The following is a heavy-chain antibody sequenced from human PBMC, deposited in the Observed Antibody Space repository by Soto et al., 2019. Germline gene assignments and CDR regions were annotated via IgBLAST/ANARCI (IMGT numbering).Heavy chain of an antibody. CDR3: ARQAISSEAWFDP. Sequence: PSETLSLTCTVSGGSISSSSYYWGWIRQPPGKGLEWIGSIYYSGSTYYNPSLKSRVTISVDTSKNQFSLKLSSVTAADTAVYYCARQAISSEAWFDPWGQGTLVTVSS. J-gene: IGHJ5*02. CDR1: GGSISSSSYY. D-gene: IGHD3-3*01. CDR2: IYYSGST. V-gene: IGHV4-39*01.